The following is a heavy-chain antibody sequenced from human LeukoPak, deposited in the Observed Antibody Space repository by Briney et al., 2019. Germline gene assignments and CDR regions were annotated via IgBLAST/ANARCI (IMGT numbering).Heavy chain of an antibody. Sequence: GGSLRLSCAASGFTFNTYAMNWVRQAPGKGLEWVSYISSSSSTIYYADSVKGRFTISRDNAKNSLYLQMNSLTDEDTALYYCARARPVADVNWFDSWGQGTLVTVSS. J-gene: IGHJ5*01. CDR3: ARARPVADVNWFDS. D-gene: IGHD6-19*01. V-gene: IGHV3-48*02. CDR1: GFTFNTYA. CDR2: ISSSSSTI.